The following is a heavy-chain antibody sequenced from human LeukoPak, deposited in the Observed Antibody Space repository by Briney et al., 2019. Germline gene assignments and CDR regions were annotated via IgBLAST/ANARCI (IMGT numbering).Heavy chain of an antibody. J-gene: IGHJ4*02. Sequence: PSQTLSLTCTVSGGSISSGSYYWSWIRQPAGKGLEWIGRIYTSGSTNYNPSLKSRATISVDTSKNQFSLKLISVTAADTAVYSCARGPSPFDSWGQGTLVTVSS. CDR3: ARGPSPFDS. CDR1: GGSISSGSYY. V-gene: IGHV4-61*02. CDR2: IYTSGST.